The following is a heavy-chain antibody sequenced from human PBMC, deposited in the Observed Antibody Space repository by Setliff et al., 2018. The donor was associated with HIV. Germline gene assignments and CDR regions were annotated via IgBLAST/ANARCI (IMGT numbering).Heavy chain of an antibody. CDR1: GFTFSDYY. CDR2: ISSSGGFK. Sequence: LRLSCAASGFTFSDYYMSWIRQAPGKGLEWISYISSSGGFKYYADSVKGRFTISRDNAKTSVSLQMDSLRAEDTAVYYCARDRAARLDYWGQGALVTVSS. D-gene: IGHD6-6*01. V-gene: IGHV3-11*01. CDR3: ARDRAARLDY. J-gene: IGHJ4*02.